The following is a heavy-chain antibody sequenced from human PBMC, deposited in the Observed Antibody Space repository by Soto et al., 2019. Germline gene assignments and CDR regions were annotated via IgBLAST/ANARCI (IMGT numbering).Heavy chain of an antibody. D-gene: IGHD2-15*01. Sequence: GGSLRLSCAAFGFTFSSFSMNRVRQAPGKGLEWVSSISSGSSYIYYADSVKGRFTISRDNAKNSLYLQMNSLRAEDTAVYYCARVRGYCSGGSCYSTTFDYWGQGTLVTVSS. V-gene: IGHV3-21*01. CDR1: GFTFSSFS. J-gene: IGHJ4*02. CDR3: ARVRGYCSGGSCYSTTFDY. CDR2: ISSGSSYI.